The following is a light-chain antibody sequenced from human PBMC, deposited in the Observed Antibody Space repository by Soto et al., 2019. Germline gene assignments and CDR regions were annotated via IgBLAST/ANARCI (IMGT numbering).Light chain of an antibody. CDR3: SSYAGSKNWV. Sequence: QSAVTQPPSASGSPGQSVTISCTGTSSDVGGYNYVSWYQQHPGKAPKLMIYEVSNRPSGVPDRFSGSKSGNTASLTVSGLQAEVESDYYCSSYAGSKNWVFGGGTKLTVL. V-gene: IGLV2-8*01. J-gene: IGLJ3*02. CDR1: SSDVGGYNY. CDR2: EVS.